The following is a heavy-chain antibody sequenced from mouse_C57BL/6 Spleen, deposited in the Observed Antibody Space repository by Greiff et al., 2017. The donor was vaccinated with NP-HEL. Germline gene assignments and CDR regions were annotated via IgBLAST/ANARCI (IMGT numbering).Heavy chain of an antibody. V-gene: IGHV1-82*01. D-gene: IGHD4-1*01. CDR2: IYPGDGDT. Sequence: VQLQQSGPELVKPGASVKISCKASGYAFSSSWMNWVKQRPGKGLEWIGRIYPGDGDTNYNGKFKGKATLTADKSSSTAYMQLSSLTSEDSAVYFCANGDGGYWGQGTTLTVSS. J-gene: IGHJ2*01. CDR1: GYAFSSSW. CDR3: ANGDGGY.